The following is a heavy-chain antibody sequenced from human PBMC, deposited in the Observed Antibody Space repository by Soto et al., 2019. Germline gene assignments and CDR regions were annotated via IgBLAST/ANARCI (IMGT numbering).Heavy chain of an antibody. Sequence: EVQLVESGGGLVKPGGSLRLSCAASGFSFSSYSMNWVRQAPGKGLEWVSSISSSSSYIYYADSVKGRFTISGDNAKNSLYLQMNSLRAEDTAVYYCARDHCSSTSCYSPWGQGTLVTVSS. D-gene: IGHD2-2*01. V-gene: IGHV3-21*01. J-gene: IGHJ4*02. CDR1: GFSFSSYS. CDR2: ISSSSSYI. CDR3: ARDHCSSTSCYSP.